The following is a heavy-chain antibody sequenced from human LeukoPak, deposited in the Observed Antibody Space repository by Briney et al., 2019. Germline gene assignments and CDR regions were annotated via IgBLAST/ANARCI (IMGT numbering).Heavy chain of an antibody. V-gene: IGHV3-48*03. J-gene: IGHJ5*02. CDR2: ISSSGSTI. Sequence: GGSLRLSCAASGFTFSSYEMNWVRQAPGKGLEWVSYISSSGSTIYYADSVKGRFTISRDNAKNSLYLQMNSLRAEDTAVYYCARGGYCSSTSCYGVVGWFDPWGQGTLVTVSS. D-gene: IGHD2-2*01. CDR1: GFTFSSYE. CDR3: ARGGYCSSTSCYGVVGWFDP.